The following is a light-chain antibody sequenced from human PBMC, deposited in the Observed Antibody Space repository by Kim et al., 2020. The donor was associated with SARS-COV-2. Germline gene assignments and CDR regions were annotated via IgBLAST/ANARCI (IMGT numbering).Light chain of an antibody. CDR1: SLRNYY. Sequence: SSELTQDPAVSVALGQTVRITCQGNSLRNYYANWYQQKPGQAPVLVIYNKNNRPSGIPDRFSGSSSGDTASLTITGAQAEDEADYYCTSRASSGDLCLFG. CDR2: NKN. J-gene: IGLJ3*02. CDR3: TSRASSGDLCL. V-gene: IGLV3-19*01.